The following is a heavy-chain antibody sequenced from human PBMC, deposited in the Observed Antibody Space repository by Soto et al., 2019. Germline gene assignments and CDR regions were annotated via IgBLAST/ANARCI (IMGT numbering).Heavy chain of an antibody. J-gene: IGHJ6*02. Sequence: QVQLQESGPGLVKPSQTLSLTCTVSGGSISSGGYYWSWIRQHPGKGLEWIGYIYYSGSTYYNPYLKSRVTISVDTSKNQCSLKLSSVTAADTAVYYCARDWLGYCSGGSCYSGRNYYGMDVWGQGTTVTVSS. V-gene: IGHV4-31*03. CDR1: GGSISSGGYY. D-gene: IGHD2-15*01. CDR3: ARDWLGYCSGGSCYSGRNYYGMDV. CDR2: IYYSGST.